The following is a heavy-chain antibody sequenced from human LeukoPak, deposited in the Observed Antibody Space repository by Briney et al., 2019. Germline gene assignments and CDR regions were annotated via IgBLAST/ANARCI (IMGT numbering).Heavy chain of an antibody. D-gene: IGHD4-17*01. Sequence: GGSLRLSCAASGFTFSDYYISWIRQAPGKGLEWVSYISSSGSTIYYADSVKGRFTISRDNAKNSLYLQMNSLRAEDTAVYYCARGHSKGDYDYSYWGQGTLVTVSS. CDR3: ARGHSKGDYDYSY. CDR1: GFTFSDYY. CDR2: ISSSGSTI. V-gene: IGHV3-11*04. J-gene: IGHJ4*02.